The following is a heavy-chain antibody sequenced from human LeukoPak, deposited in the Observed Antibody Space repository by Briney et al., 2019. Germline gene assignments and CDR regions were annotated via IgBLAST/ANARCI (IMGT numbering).Heavy chain of an antibody. CDR3: ARHRMRAIFGV. D-gene: IGHD3-3*01. V-gene: IGHV4-59*08. J-gene: IGHJ4*02. CDR1: GGSISSYY. Sequence: SETLSLTCTVSGGSISSYYWSWIRQPPGKGLEWIGYIYYSGSTNYNPSLKSRVTISVDTSKNQFSLKLSSVTAADTAVYYCARHRMRAIFGVWGQGTLVTVSS. CDR2: IYYSGST.